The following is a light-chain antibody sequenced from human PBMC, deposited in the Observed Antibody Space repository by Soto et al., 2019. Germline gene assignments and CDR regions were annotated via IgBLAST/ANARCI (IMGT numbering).Light chain of an antibody. CDR3: SSHAGGINV. CDR1: SSDLGAHNY. Sequence: SALTRPSSVSGSPGHSITISSTGTSSDLGAHNYVSWYQQHPGKAPKLMIYEVTSRPSGVPDRFSGSKSGNTASLTVSGLQAEDEADYSCSSHAGGINVFVTGNKVNVL. CDR2: EVT. J-gene: IGLJ1*01. V-gene: IGLV2-8*01.